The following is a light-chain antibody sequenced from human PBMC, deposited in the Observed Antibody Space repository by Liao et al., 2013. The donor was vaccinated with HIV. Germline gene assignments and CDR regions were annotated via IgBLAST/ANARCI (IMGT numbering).Light chain of an antibody. Sequence: SYELTQPPSVSVSPGHTANITCSGDNLGDRFSSWYYQKPGQSPVLVIYQDNKRPSGIPERFSGSNSGNTATLTISGTQAMDEADYYCQAWDNRTGVFGTGTKVTVL. CDR1: NLGDRF. CDR3: QAWDNRTGV. CDR2: QDN. V-gene: IGLV3-1*01. J-gene: IGLJ1*01.